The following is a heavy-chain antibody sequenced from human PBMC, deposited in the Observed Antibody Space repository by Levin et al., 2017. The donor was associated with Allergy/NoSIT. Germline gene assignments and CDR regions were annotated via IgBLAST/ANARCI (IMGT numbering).Heavy chain of an antibody. CDR3: ARGDRYSYGYTHY. CDR2: ISGSGSIT. V-gene: IGHV3-11*01. CDR1: GFTLSDYY. Sequence: GGSLRLSCAASGFTLSDYYMSWIRQAPGKGLEWVSYISGSGSITYFADSVKGRFTISRDNSKSSLYLQMNSLRAEDTAVYYCARGDRYSYGYTHYWGQGTLVTVSS. D-gene: IGHD5-18*01. J-gene: IGHJ4*02.